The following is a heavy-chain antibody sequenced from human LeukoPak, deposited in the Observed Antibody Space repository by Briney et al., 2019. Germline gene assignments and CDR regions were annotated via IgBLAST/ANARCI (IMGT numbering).Heavy chain of an antibody. Sequence: GGSLRLAWAASGVTFSTYSMNWVRQAPGKGLEWVAVVLYDGITKYYAESVKGRLTFSSDNSKNTLYLQMNSLHSEDTAVYFWARDPRGPTAYDHSGRDTLDCWGQGTLVTVSS. V-gene: IGHV3-30*03. CDR1: GVTFSTYS. J-gene: IGHJ4*02. CDR3: ARDPRGPTAYDHSGRDTLDC. D-gene: IGHD3-22*01. CDR2: VLYDGITK.